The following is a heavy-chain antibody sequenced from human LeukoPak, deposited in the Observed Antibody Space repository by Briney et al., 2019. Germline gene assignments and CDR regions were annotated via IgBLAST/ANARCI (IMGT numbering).Heavy chain of an antibody. Sequence: HPGGSLRLSCAASGFTFSSYAMHWVRQAPGKGLEWVAVISYDGSNKYYADSVKGRFTISRDNSKNTLYLQMNSLRAEDTAVYYCARDFFDSSSWYVWGSHWFDPWGQGTLVTVSS. D-gene: IGHD6-13*01. J-gene: IGHJ5*02. CDR3: ARDFFDSSSWYVWGSHWFDP. CDR1: GFTFSSYA. CDR2: ISYDGSNK. V-gene: IGHV3-30*04.